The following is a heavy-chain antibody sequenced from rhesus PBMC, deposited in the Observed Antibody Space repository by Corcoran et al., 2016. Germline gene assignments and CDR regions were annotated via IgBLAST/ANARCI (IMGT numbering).Heavy chain of an antibody. CDR3: ARESDRGGRLTAPLDY. CDR1: GYSISSGYY. V-gene: IGHV4-99*02. D-gene: IGHD2-15*01. CDR2: ISGSIGTT. Sequence: QVQLQESGPGLVKPSETLSLTCAVSGYSISSGYYWGWIRQPPGKGLEYIGYISGSIGTTYYNPSLKSRVTISKDTSKNQFSLKLSSVTAADTAVYYCARESDRGGRLTAPLDYWGQGVLVTVSS. J-gene: IGHJ4*01.